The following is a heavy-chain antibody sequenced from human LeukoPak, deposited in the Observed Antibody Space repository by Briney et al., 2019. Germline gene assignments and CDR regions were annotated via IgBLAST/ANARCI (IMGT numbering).Heavy chain of an antibody. CDR3: ARGISLHSGYDWGFDP. D-gene: IGHD5-12*01. CDR1: GGSNSSYY. CDR2: IYYSGST. Sequence: SETLSLTCTVSGGSNSSYYWSWIRQPPGKGLEWIGYIYYSGSTNYNPSLKSRVTISVDTSKNQFSLKLSSVTAADTAVYYCARGISLHSGYDWGFDPWGQGTLVTVSS. J-gene: IGHJ5*02. V-gene: IGHV4-59*01.